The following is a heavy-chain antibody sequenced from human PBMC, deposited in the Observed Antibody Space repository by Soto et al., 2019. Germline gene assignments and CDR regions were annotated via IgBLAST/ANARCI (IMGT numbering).Heavy chain of an antibody. Sequence: EVQLLESGGGLVQPGGSLRLSCAASGFTFSSYAMSWVRQAPGKGLEWVSAISGSGGSTYYADSVKGRFTISRDNSKNTLYLQMNSLRPEDTAVYYCAKLPYDSSGYYFSPVYFDYWGQGTLVTVSS. D-gene: IGHD3-22*01. CDR3: AKLPYDSSGYYFSPVYFDY. CDR2: ISGSGGST. V-gene: IGHV3-23*01. J-gene: IGHJ4*02. CDR1: GFTFSSYA.